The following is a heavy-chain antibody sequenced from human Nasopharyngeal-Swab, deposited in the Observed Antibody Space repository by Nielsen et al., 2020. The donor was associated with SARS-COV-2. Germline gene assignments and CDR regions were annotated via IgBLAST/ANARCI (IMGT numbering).Heavy chain of an antibody. CDR3: AREIAGRDEGDWFDP. Sequence: SVKVSCKASGGTFSSYAISWVRQAPGQGLEWMGEIIPIFGTANYAQKFQGRVTMTRDTSTSTVYMELSSLRSEDTAVYYCAREIAGRDEGDWFDPWGQGTLVTVSS. V-gene: IGHV1-69*05. CDR1: GGTFSSYA. D-gene: IGHD5-24*01. J-gene: IGHJ5*02. CDR2: IIPIFGTA.